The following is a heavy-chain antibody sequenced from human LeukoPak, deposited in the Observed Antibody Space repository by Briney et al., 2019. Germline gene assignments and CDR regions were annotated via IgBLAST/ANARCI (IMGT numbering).Heavy chain of an antibody. CDR2: IYYSGST. V-gene: IGHV4-59*11. J-gene: IGHJ1*01. Sequence: SGTLSLTCTVSGGSISSHYWSWIRQPPGKGLEWIGYIYYSGSTNYNPSLKSRVTISVDTSKNQFSLKLSSVTAADTAVYYCARSGFSTPQFQHWGQGTLVTVSS. CDR1: GGSISSHY. CDR3: ARSGFSTPQFQH. D-gene: IGHD1-14*01.